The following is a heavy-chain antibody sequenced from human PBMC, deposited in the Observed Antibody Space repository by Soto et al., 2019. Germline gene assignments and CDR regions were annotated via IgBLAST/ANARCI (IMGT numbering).Heavy chain of an antibody. D-gene: IGHD1-26*01. CDR3: ARARTPSIEFYYYGMDV. V-gene: IGHV1-69*01. Sequence: QVQLVQSGAEVKKPGSSVKVSCKASGGTFSSYAISWVRQAPGQGLEWMGGIIPIFGTATYAQKFQGRVTITADESTSTAYRELSSLRSEDTAVYYCARARTPSIEFYYYGMDVWGQGTTVTVSS. CDR2: IIPIFGTA. J-gene: IGHJ6*02. CDR1: GGTFSSYA.